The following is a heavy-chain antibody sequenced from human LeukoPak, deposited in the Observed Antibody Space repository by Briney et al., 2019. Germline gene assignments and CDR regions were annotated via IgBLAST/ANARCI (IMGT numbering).Heavy chain of an antibody. V-gene: IGHV3-23*01. D-gene: IGHD2-21*02. CDR1: GFTFSSYA. CDR2: ISGSGGST. Sequence: GGSLRLSCAASGFTFSSYAMSWVRQAPGKGPEGVSAISGSGGSTSYADAVKGRFTISRDNSKNTLSLQMNSLRAEDTAVYYCANAGGDSRPHDYWGQGTLVTVSS. J-gene: IGHJ4*02. CDR3: ANAGGDSRPHDY.